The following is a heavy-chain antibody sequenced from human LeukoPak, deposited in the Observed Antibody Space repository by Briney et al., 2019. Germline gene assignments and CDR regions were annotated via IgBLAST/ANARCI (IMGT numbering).Heavy chain of an antibody. CDR1: GFTFSSNY. Sequence: PGGSLRLSCAASGFTFSSNYMSWVRQAPGKGLEWVSAIGGSGTNTYYADSVKGRFNISRDNSKNTLYLQMDSLRAEDTAVYYCAKDPFRARISAPDYWGQGTLVTVSS. D-gene: IGHD6-6*01. J-gene: IGHJ4*02. CDR2: IGGSGTNT. CDR3: AKDPFRARISAPDY. V-gene: IGHV3-23*01.